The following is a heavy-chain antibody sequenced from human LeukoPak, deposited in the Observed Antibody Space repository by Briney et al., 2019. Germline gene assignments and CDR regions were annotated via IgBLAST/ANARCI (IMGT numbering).Heavy chain of an antibody. J-gene: IGHJ4*02. D-gene: IGHD3-10*01. V-gene: IGHV3-53*04. CDR1: GFTVGSSY. CDR2: IYSGGST. CDR3: ARVRFGDSFLEY. Sequence: GGSLRLSCAASGFTVGSSYMSWVRQAPRKGLEWVSVIYSGGSTYYEDCVKGRFNISRHNSKNTLYLQMNRLRAEDTAVYYCARVRFGDSFLEYWGQGTVVTVSS.